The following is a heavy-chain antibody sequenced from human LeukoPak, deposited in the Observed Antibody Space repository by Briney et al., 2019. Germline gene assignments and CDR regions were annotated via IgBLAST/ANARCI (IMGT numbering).Heavy chain of an antibody. V-gene: IGHV1-46*01. CDR1: GYTFTDYY. CDR3: ARTQPFETGDGYFDY. J-gene: IGHJ4*02. D-gene: IGHD2-21*01. CDR2: INPSGGST. Sequence: ASVKVSCKASGYTFTDYYIHWVRQAPGQGLEWMGVINPSGGSTSYAQKFQGRVTMTRDTSTSTVYMELSSLRSEDTAVYYCARTQPFETGDGYFDYWGQGTLVTVSS.